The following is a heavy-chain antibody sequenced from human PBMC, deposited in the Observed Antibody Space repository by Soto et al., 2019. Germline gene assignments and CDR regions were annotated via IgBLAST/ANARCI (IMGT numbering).Heavy chain of an antibody. Sequence: PSETLSLTCTVSGGSISGYYWSWIRQPPGKGLEWIGYIHYSGTTNYNPSLKSRVTISVDTSKNQFSLKVSSETAADTAVYYCARDPNLYYLDYWGQGTLVTVSS. CDR1: GGSISGYY. D-gene: IGHD2-8*01. V-gene: IGHV4-59*01. CDR2: IHYSGTT. J-gene: IGHJ4*02. CDR3: ARDPNLYYLDY.